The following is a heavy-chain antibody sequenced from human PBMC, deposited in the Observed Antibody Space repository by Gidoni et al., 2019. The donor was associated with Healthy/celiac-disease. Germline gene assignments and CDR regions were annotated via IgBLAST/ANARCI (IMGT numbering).Heavy chain of an antibody. Sequence: QVQLVQSGAEAKKPASSVKVSCKASGGTFSSYAISWVRQAPGQGLEWMGGIIPIFGTANYAQKFQGRVTITADESTSTAYMELSSLRSEDTAVYYCARGGTRGPAAIIRLDYWGQGTLVTVSA. CDR2: IIPIFGTA. CDR3: ARGGTRGPAAIIRLDY. CDR1: GGTFSSYA. J-gene: IGHJ4*02. V-gene: IGHV1-69*01. D-gene: IGHD2-2*01.